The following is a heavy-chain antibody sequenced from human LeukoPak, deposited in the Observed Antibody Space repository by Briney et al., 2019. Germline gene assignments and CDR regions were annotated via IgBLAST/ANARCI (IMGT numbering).Heavy chain of an antibody. CDR1: GFTFSSYS. V-gene: IGHV3-21*01. CDR2: ISSSSSYI. D-gene: IGHD3-10*01. Sequence: GGSLRLSCAASGFTFSSYSMNWVRQAPGKGLEGVSSISSSSSYIYYADSVKGRFTISRDNANNLLYLQMNSLRAEDTAVYYWGREPQAMVRGTYDYWGQGTLVTVSS. CDR3: GREPQAMVRGTYDY. J-gene: IGHJ4*02.